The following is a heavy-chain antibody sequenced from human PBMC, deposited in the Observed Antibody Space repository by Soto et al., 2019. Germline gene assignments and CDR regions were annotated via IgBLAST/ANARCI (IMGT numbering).Heavy chain of an antibody. Sequence: PGESLKISCAASGFTFTTYAMSWVRQAPGKGLEWVSSITIDGGSTFYADSVQGRFTVSRDNSRNTLYLQMNSLRAEDTAVYYCAKYKGTIHHLTFDYWGQGTLVTVS. V-gene: IGHV3-23*01. J-gene: IGHJ4*02. D-gene: IGHD1-1*01. CDR2: ITIDGGST. CDR1: GFTFTTYA. CDR3: AKYKGTIHHLTFDY.